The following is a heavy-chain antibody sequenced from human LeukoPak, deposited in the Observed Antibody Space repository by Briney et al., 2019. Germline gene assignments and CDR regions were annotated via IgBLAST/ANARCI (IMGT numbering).Heavy chain of an antibody. Sequence: GGPLTLSCRLSGFTFSSYGMLWVRQAPGKGLEGVAVIWYDGSNKYYADSVKGRFTIARDNSKNTLYLQMHSLRAEDAAVYYCARDGVSRRLAKRDAFDIWGQGTMVTVSS. V-gene: IGHV3-33*01. J-gene: IGHJ3*02. CDR1: GFTFSSYG. CDR2: IWYDGSNK. CDR3: ARDGVSRRLAKRDAFDI. D-gene: IGHD6-19*01.